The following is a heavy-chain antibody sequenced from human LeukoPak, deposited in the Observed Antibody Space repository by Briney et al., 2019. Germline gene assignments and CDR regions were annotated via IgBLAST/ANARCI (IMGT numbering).Heavy chain of an antibody. V-gene: IGHV3-7*01. J-gene: IGHJ6*02. CDR3: ARDFSTFYDFWSGPGGMDV. Sequence: GGSLRLSCAASGFTFSDYYMSWIRQAPGKGLEWVANIKQDGSEKYYVDSVKGRFTISRDNAKNSLYLQMNSLRAEDTAVYYCARDFSTFYDFWSGPGGMDVWGQGTTVTVSS. CDR2: IKQDGSEK. CDR1: GFTFSDYY. D-gene: IGHD3-3*01.